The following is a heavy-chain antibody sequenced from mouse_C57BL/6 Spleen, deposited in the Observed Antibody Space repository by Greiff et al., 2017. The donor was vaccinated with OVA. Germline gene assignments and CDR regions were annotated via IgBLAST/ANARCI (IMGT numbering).Heavy chain of an antibody. D-gene: IGHD1-1*02. V-gene: IGHV1-50*01. CDR1: GYTFTSYW. CDR3: ARREGYYVYYFDY. Sequence: VQLQQPGAELVKPGASVKLSCKASGYTFTSYWMQWVKQRPGQGLEWIGEIDPSDSYTNYNQKFKGKATLTVDTSSSTAYMQLSSLTSEDSAVYYCARREGYYVYYFDYWGQGTTLTVSS. J-gene: IGHJ2*01. CDR2: IDPSDSYT.